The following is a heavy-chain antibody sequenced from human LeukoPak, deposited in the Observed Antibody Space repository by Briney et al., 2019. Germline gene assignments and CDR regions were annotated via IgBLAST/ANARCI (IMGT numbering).Heavy chain of an antibody. Sequence: PSGTLSLTCAVSGGSISSSNWWSWVRQPPGKGLEWIGEIYHSGSTNYNPSLKSRVTISVDTSKNQFSLKLSSVTAADTAMYHCASPGGEDSGGFSTWSQGTLVTVSS. CDR2: IYHSGST. D-gene: IGHD3-10*01. CDR3: ASPGGEDSGGFST. J-gene: IGHJ5*02. V-gene: IGHV4-4*02. CDR1: GGSISSSNW.